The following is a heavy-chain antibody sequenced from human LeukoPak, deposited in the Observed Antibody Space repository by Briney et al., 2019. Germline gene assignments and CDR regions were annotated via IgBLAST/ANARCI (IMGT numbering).Heavy chain of an antibody. V-gene: IGHV3-23*01. Sequence: GGSLRLSCAGSGFTVSSYAMTWVRQAPGKGLEWVSAIGYSTGDTYYADSAKGRFTISRDNSMNTLYLQMSSLRADDTALYYCAKDDDGHHHGVDHWGQGTLVTVSS. CDR1: GFTVSSYA. D-gene: IGHD4-17*01. CDR2: IGYSTGDT. CDR3: AKDDDGHHHGVDH. J-gene: IGHJ4*02.